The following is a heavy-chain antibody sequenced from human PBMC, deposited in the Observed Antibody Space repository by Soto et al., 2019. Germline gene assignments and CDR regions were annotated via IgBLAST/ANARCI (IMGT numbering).Heavy chain of an antibody. Sequence: SETLSLTCTVSCGSITSYYWSWMLQPPGKGLEWIAYIYYAGSTKYNPSLKRRVTISADTCKNRFARTLRSVAAADTAMYYCARGTKRGYSYGLDVWGQGTKVT. V-gene: IGHV4-59*01. J-gene: IGHJ6*02. D-gene: IGHD5-18*01. CDR1: CGSITSYY. CDR3: ARGTKRGYSYGLDV. CDR2: IYYAGST.